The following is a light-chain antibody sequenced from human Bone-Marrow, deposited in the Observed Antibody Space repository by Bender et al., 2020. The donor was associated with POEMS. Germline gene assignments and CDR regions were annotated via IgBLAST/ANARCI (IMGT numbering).Light chain of an antibody. CDR2: NDS. CDR3: QSADSSDTYWV. CDR1: ALPKQY. V-gene: IGLV3-25*03. Sequence: SYELTQPPSVSVSPGQTARITCSGDALPKQYAYWYQQKPGQAPVLVICNDSERPSGIPERFSGSSSGTIVTLTISGVQAEDEADYYCQSADSSDTYWVFGGGTKLTVL. J-gene: IGLJ3*02.